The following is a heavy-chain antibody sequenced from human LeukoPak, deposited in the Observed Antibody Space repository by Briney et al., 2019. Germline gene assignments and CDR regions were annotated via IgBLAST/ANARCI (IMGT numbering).Heavy chain of an antibody. CDR2: IYYSGST. V-gene: IGHV4-59*01. D-gene: IGHD3-3*01. Sequence: SETLSLTCTVSGGSISSYYWNWIRQAPGKRLEWIGHIYYSGSTNYNPSLKSRVTISVDTSKNQFSLKLSSVTAADTAVYYCASRSSIWSGYQDTLYYFDSWGQGTLVTVSS. CDR3: ASRSSIWSGYQDTLYYFDS. J-gene: IGHJ4*02. CDR1: GGSISSYY.